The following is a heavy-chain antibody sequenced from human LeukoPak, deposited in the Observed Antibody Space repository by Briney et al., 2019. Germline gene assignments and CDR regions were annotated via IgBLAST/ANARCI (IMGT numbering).Heavy chain of an antibody. CDR3: ARADSNHNG. V-gene: IGHV3-21*01. J-gene: IGHJ4*02. Sequence: GGSLRLSCAASGFTFSSHTMSWVRQAPGKGLEWVSSISSSTTYTYYADSVKGRFTISRDNAKNSLYLQMNSLRAEYTAVYYCARADSNHNGWGQGTLVTVSS. CDR2: ISSSTTYT. D-gene: IGHD6-13*01. CDR1: GFTFSSHT.